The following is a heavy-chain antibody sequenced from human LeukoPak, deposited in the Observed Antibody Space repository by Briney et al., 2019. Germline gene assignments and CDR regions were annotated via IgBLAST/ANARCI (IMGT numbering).Heavy chain of an antibody. CDR2: INHSGST. CDR3: ADGYCSGGSCYSS. CDR1: GGSFSGYY. V-gene: IGHV4-34*01. D-gene: IGHD2-15*01. J-gene: IGHJ5*02. Sequence: SETLSLTCAVYGGSFSGYYWSWIRQPPGKGLEWIGEINHSGSTNYNPSLKSRVTISVDTSKNQLSLKLSSVTAADTAVYYCADGYCSGGSCYSSWGQGTLVTVSS.